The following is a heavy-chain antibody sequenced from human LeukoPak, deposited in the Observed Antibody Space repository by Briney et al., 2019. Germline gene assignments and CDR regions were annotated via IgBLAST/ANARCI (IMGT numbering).Heavy chain of an antibody. CDR3: AREDTAVGLGY. Sequence: SETLSLTCTVSGGSISNYYWRWIPQPPGKGLEWIGYIYYSGSTNYNPSLKSRVTISVDTSKNQFSLKLSSVTAADTAVYYCAREDTAVGLGYWGQGTLVTVSS. V-gene: IGHV4-59*01. CDR2: IYYSGST. J-gene: IGHJ4*02. CDR1: GGSISNYY. D-gene: IGHD5-18*01.